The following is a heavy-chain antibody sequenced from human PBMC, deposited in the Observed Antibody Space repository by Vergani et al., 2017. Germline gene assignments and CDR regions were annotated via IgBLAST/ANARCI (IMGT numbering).Heavy chain of an antibody. D-gene: IGHD3-3*01. CDR2: ISSNGGST. CDR1: GFTFSSYA. J-gene: IGHJ4*02. Sequence: EVQLVESGGGLVQPGGSLRLSCSASGFTFSSYAMHWVRQAPGKGLEYVSAISSNGGSTYYADSVKGRFTISRDNSTNTLYLQMSSLRAEDTAVYYCVKDRMTYYDFWSGYMGTADYWGQGTL. V-gene: IGHV3-64D*06. CDR3: VKDRMTYYDFWSGYMGTADY.